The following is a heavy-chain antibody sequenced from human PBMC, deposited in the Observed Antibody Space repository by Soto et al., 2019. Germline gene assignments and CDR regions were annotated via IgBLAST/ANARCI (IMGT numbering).Heavy chain of an antibody. J-gene: IGHJ5*02. Sequence: LRLSCAASGFTFDDYGMHWVRQAPGKGLEWVSGISWNSGSIGYADSVKGRFTISRDNARSSLYLQMNSLRAEDTALYYCAKDYLTAGYNSGWYDHWGQGTLVTVSS. CDR3: AKDYLTAGYNSGWYDH. D-gene: IGHD6-19*01. V-gene: IGHV3-9*01. CDR2: ISWNSGSI. CDR1: GFTFDDYG.